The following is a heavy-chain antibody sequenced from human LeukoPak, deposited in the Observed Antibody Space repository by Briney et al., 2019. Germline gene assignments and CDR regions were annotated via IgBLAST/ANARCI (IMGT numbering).Heavy chain of an antibody. Sequence: SETLSLTCTVSGGAIRSHYWNWIRQPAGKGLEWIGRIYSSGYTNDNPSLKSRITISVDTTKNQFSLKLSSVTAADTAVYYCARHLHGWFDPWGQGTLVTVSS. J-gene: IGHJ5*02. CDR2: IYSSGYT. D-gene: IGHD3-3*02. V-gene: IGHV4-4*07. CDR1: GGAIRSHY. CDR3: ARHLHGWFDP.